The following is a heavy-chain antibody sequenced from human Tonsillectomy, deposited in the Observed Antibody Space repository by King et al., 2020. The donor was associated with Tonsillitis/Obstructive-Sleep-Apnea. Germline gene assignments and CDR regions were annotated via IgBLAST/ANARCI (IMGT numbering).Heavy chain of an antibody. J-gene: IGHJ4*02. CDR1: GYSFTSYW. V-gene: IGHV5-51*01. CDR2: IYPGDSDT. Sequence: QLVQSGAEVKKPGESLKISCMGSGYSFTSYWIGGGRQMPGKGLEWMGIIYPGDSDTRDSPSFQGTVTIYADKSISTAYLYGSSLKASDTAMYYCATLGGESLPFDYWGQGTLVTVAS. D-gene: IGHD3-16*01. CDR3: ATLGGESLPFDY.